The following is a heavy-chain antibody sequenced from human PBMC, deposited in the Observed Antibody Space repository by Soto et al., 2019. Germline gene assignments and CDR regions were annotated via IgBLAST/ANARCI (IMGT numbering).Heavy chain of an antibody. CDR3: ARLPKGSRVTS. Sequence: EVQLLESGGGLIHPGGSLRLSCVASGFRFSDHSMNWVRKAPGKGLEWVSYITSSGDSIYYADSVKGRFTVSRDNAKNSLFLHMNSLRDEDTAVYYCARLPKGSRVTSWGQGTLVTVSS. CDR1: GFRFSDHS. D-gene: IGHD4-17*01. J-gene: IGHJ4*02. V-gene: IGHV3-48*02. CDR2: ITSSGDSI.